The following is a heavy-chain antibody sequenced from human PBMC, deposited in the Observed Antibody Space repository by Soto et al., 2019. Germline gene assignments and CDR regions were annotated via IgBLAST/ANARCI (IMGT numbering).Heavy chain of an antibody. CDR2: IYYSGST. D-gene: IGHD5-12*01. J-gene: IGHJ4*02. CDR3: ARAGSGYDTGFAY. V-gene: IGHV4-59*01. CDR1: GGSISSYY. Sequence: SETLSLTCTVSGGSISSYYWSWIRQPPGKGLEWIGYIYYSGSTNYNPSLKSRVTISVDTSKNQFSLRLSSVTAADTAVYYCARAGSGYDTGFAYWGQGTLVTVSS.